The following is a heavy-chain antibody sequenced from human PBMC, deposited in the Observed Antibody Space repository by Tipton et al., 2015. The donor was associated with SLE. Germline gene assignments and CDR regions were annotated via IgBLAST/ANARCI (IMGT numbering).Heavy chain of an antibody. V-gene: IGHV3-20*01. J-gene: IGHJ6*03. CDR2: NNWNGGST. CDR1: GFTFDEYA. D-gene: IGHD6-13*01. CDR3: ARVASGRGNYYYYMDV. Sequence: SLRLSCAASGFTFDEYAMSWVRRVPGKGLEWVAGNNWNGGSTGYADSVKGRFTISRDNAKNSLYLQINSLRVEDTALYHCARVASGRGNYYYYMDVWGKGTTVTVSS.